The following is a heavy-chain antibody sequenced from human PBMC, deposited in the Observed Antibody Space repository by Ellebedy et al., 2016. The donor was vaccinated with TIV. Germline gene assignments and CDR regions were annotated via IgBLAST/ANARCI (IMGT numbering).Heavy chain of an antibody. V-gene: IGHV1-2*04. D-gene: IGHD6-13*01. Sequence: ASVKVSCKASGYTFTSYYMHWVRQAPGQGLEWMGWINPNSGGTNYAQKFQGWVTMTRDTSISKAYMELSRLRSDDTAVDYCARARATGTSWFDPWGQGTLVTVSS. CDR2: INPNSGGT. J-gene: IGHJ5*02. CDR1: GYTFTSYY. CDR3: ARARATGTSWFDP.